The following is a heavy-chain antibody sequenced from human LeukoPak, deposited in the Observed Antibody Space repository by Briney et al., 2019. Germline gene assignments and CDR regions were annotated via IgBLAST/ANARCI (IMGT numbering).Heavy chain of an antibody. J-gene: IGHJ4*02. V-gene: IGHV3-30-3*01. CDR2: ISYDGSNK. Sequence: PGGSLRLSCAASGFTFSSYAMHWVRQAPGKGLEWVAVISYDGSNKCYADSVKGRFTISRDNSKNTLYLQMNSLRAEDTAVYYCARELGGKGYWGQGTLVTVSS. D-gene: IGHD4-23*01. CDR3: ARELGGKGY. CDR1: GFTFSSYA.